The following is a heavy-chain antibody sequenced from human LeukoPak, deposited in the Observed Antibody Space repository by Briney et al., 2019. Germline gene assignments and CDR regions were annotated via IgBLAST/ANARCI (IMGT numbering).Heavy chain of an antibody. CDR3: ARQVRHCSGGSCYFNNWFDP. CDR1: GGSISSYY. CDR2: IYYSGST. J-gene: IGHJ5*02. V-gene: IGHV4-59*01. Sequence: SGTLSLTCTVSGGSISSYYWSWIRQPPGKGLEWIGDIYYSGSTNYNPSLKSRVTISVDTSKNQFSLKLSSVTAADTAVYYCARQVRHCSGGSCYFNNWFDPWGQGTLVTVSS. D-gene: IGHD2-15*01.